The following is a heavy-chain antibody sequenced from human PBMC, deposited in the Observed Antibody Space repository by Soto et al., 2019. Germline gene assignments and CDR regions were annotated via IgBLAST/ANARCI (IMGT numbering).Heavy chain of an antibody. J-gene: IGHJ4*02. CDR2: ISYDGSNK. CDR1: GFTFSSYG. Sequence: GGSLRLSCAASGFTFSSYGMHWVRQAPGKGLEWVAVISYDGSNKYYADSVKGRFTISRDNSKNTLYLQMNSLRAEDTAVYYCAKDGHVTIFGVVSRTYFDYWGQGTLVTVSS. CDR3: AKDGHVTIFGVVSRTYFDY. D-gene: IGHD3-3*01. V-gene: IGHV3-30*18.